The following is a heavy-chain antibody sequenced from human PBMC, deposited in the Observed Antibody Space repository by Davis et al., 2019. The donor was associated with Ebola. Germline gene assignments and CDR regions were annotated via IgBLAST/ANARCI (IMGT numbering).Heavy chain of an antibody. V-gene: IGHV4-30-4*01. D-gene: IGHD2-21*02. CDR3: AREELVVVTATLGYYGMDV. Sequence: SETLSLTCTVSGDSINSGPYYWSWIRQTPEKGLEWIGFISYSGSSVLKPSLKSRLSMFLDMSKNQVSLEMSSVTVADTAVYYCAREELVVVTATLGYYGMDVWGQGTTVTVSS. CDR1: GDSINSGPYY. CDR2: ISYSGSS. J-gene: IGHJ6*02.